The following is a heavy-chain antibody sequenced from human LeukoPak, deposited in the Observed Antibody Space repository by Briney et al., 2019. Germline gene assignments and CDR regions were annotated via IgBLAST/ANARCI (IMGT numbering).Heavy chain of an antibody. CDR3: ARSQLLPYDVFDF. V-gene: IGHV3-7*02. CDR1: GFTFSRFW. D-gene: IGHD4-11*01. Sequence: GGSLRLSCAASGFTFSRFWMSWARQAPGKGLEWVANIKQDGSDKNYVDSVRGRFTISRDNAQNSLYLQMNSLRAEDTAIYYCARSQLLPYDVFDFWGQGTMVTVSS. CDR2: IKQDGSDK. J-gene: IGHJ3*01.